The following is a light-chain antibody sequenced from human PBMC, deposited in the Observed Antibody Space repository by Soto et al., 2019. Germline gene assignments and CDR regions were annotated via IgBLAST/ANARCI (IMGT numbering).Light chain of an antibody. V-gene: IGLV2-14*03. CDR2: DVS. CDR1: SSDIGGYNY. J-gene: IGLJ7*01. CDR3: ASYASSNTVL. Sequence: QSALTQPASVSGSPGQSITISCTGTSSDIGGYNYVSWYQQHPGKAPKLMIYDVSDRPSGVSNRFSGSKSGNTASLTISGLEAEDEDDYYCASYASSNTVLFGGGTPLTVL.